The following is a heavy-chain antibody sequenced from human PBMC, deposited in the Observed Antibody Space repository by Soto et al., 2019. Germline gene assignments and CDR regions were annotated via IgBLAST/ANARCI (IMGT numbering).Heavy chain of an antibody. CDR2: INHSGST. CDR1: GGSFSGYY. J-gene: IGHJ4*02. Sequence: QVQLQQWGAGLLKPSETLSLTCAVYGGSFSGYYWNWIRQPPGKGLEWIGEINHSGSTNYNPSLKRRVTLSVDTPKNQFSLKLSSGTAADTAVYYCARGWGRIFDYWGQGTLVTVSS. CDR3: ARGWGRIFDY. V-gene: IGHV4-34*01. D-gene: IGHD7-27*01.